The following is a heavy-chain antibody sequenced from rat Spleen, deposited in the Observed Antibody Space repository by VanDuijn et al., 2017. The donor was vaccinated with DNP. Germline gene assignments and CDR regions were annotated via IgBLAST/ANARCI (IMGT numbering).Heavy chain of an antibody. D-gene: IGHD1-11*01. CDR3: ARWTTEGIGFDY. J-gene: IGHJ2*01. V-gene: IGHV5-31*01. CDR2: ITNTGDST. CDR1: KFTFNNYW. Sequence: EVQLVESGGGLVQPGRSLKLSCVASKFTFNNYWMTWIRQAPGKGLEWVASITNTGDSTYYPDSVKGRFTISRDNAKSTLYLQMDSLRSEDTATYYCARWTTEGIGFDYWGQGLMVTVSS.